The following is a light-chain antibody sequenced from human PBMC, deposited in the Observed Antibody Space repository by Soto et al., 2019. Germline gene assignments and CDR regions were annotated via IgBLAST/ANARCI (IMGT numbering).Light chain of an antibody. CDR3: NSLRV. Sequence: QSALTQPASVSGSPGQSITISCTGTSSDIGGYNYVSWYQHHPGKAPKLMIYEVSNRPSGVSNRFSGSKSGNTASLTISGLQAVDEANYYCNSLRVFGTGTKLTVL. CDR1: SSDIGGYNY. J-gene: IGLJ1*01. V-gene: IGLV2-14*01. CDR2: EVS.